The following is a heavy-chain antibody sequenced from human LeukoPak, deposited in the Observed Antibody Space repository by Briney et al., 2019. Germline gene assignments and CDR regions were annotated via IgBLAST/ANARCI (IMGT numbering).Heavy chain of an antibody. V-gene: IGHV3-30*04. CDR2: ISYDGSNK. D-gene: IGHD3-9*01. J-gene: IGHJ6*02. CDR1: GFTFSSYA. CDR3: ARDKIIRAVPYYDILTGRQAYYYYYYGMDV. Sequence: GGSLRLSCAAPGFTFSSYAMHWVRQAPGKGLEWVAVISYDGSNKYYADSVKGRFTISRDNSKNTLYLQMNSLRAEDTAVYYCARDKIIRAVPYYDILTGRQAYYYYYYGMDVWGQGTTVTVSS.